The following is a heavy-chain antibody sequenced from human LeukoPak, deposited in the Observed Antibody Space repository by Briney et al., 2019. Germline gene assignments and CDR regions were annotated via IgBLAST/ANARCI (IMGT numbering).Heavy chain of an antibody. Sequence: RPGGSLRLSCAASGFTFDDYGMSWVRQAPGKGLEWVSGINWNGGSTVYADSVKGRFTISRDNAKNSLYLQMNSLRAEDTALYYCARRRKRGCSSTSCYGAIYCYYYMDVWGKGTTVTVSS. J-gene: IGHJ6*03. D-gene: IGHD2-2*01. CDR3: ARRRKRGCSSTSCYGAIYCYYYMDV. V-gene: IGHV3-20*04. CDR1: GFTFDDYG. CDR2: INWNGGST.